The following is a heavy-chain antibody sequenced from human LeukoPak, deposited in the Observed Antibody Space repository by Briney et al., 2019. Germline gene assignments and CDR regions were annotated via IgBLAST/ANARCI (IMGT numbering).Heavy chain of an antibody. CDR1: GFTFSSYG. J-gene: IGHJ5*02. CDR3: AKDRYGTHNPFDP. Sequence: GGSLRLSCAASGFTFSSYGMHWVRQAPGKGLEWVSIISYDGSNKYYADSVKGRFTISRDNSKNTLYLQMNSLRAEDTAVYYCAKDRYGTHNPFDPWGEGTLVTVSS. V-gene: IGHV3-30*18. D-gene: IGHD1-14*01. CDR2: ISYDGSNK.